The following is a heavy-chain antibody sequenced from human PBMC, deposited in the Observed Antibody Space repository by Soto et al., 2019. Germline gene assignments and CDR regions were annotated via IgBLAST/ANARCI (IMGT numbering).Heavy chain of an antibody. D-gene: IGHD6-19*01. CDR2: ISSSSSTI. V-gene: IGHV3-48*01. Sequence: GGSLRLSCAASGFTFSSYAMHWVRQAPGKGLEWVSYISSSSSTIYYADSVKGRFTISGDNAKNSLYLQMNSLRAEDTAVYYCARNRGQWLAPDAFDIWGQGTMVTVSS. CDR1: GFTFSSYA. J-gene: IGHJ3*02. CDR3: ARNRGQWLAPDAFDI.